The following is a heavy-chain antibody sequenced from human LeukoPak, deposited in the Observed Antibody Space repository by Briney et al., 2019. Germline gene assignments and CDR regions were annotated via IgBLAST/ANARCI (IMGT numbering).Heavy chain of an antibody. CDR3: THPAYYYNVDV. CDR1: GLTFSVSA. D-gene: IGHD6-25*01. V-gene: IGHV3-73*01. Sequence: GGSLKLSCSASGLTFSVSAIHWVRQASGKGLEWVGRIKTKADNYTTAYAASVKGRFTISRDDSTNTAYLQMNSLKTEDTAVYYCTHPAYYYNVDVWGKGTTVTVSS. CDR2: IKTKADNYTT. J-gene: IGHJ6*04.